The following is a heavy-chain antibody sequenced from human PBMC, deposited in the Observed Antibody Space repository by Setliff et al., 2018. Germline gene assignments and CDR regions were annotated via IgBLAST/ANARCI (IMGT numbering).Heavy chain of an antibody. J-gene: IGHJ4*02. D-gene: IGHD3-10*01. CDR3: ARQPSSGAYYNPRPYYFDY. CDR2: MYYSGKT. V-gene: IGHV4-39*01. CDR1: GDSISKSTYY. Sequence: PSETLSLTCTLSGDSISKSTYYWGWIRQSPGKGLEWIGTMYYSGKTFYMPSLQSRVTISADTSNNQFSLNLRSVTAADTAVYFCARQPSSGAYYNPRPYYFDYWGQGTLVTVSS.